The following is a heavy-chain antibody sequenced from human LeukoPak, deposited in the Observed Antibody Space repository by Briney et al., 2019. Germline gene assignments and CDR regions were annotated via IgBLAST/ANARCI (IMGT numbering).Heavy chain of an antibody. Sequence: PGGSLRLSCAASGFTFSSHTMNWVRQTPGKGLEWVSSITSGSNYIYYADSVKGRFTVSRDNTKNSLYLQMNSLRAEDTAVYYCVRESQQLILGILDYWGQGTMVTVSS. J-gene: IGHJ4*02. V-gene: IGHV3-21*01. CDR1: GFTFSSHT. CDR2: ITSGSNYI. D-gene: IGHD6-13*01. CDR3: VRESQQLILGILDY.